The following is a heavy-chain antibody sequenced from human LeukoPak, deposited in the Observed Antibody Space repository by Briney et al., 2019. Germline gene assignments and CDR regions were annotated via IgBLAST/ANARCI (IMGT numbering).Heavy chain of an antibody. CDR3: ADGYEDNTFDI. J-gene: IGHJ3*02. CDR2: IYYSGST. Sequence: SETLSLTCTVSGDSISTSNSYWGWIRQPPGKGLEWIGSIYYSGSTYYNPSLKSRVTISVDTSKNQFSLKLSSVTAADTAVYYCADGYEDNTFDIWGQGTMVTVSS. D-gene: IGHD1-1*01. V-gene: IGHV4-39*01. CDR1: GDSISTSNSY.